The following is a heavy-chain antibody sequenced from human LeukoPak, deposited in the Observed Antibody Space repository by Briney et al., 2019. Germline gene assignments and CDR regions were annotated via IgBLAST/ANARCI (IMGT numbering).Heavy chain of an antibody. J-gene: IGHJ6*03. D-gene: IGHD4-11*01. V-gene: IGHV1-2*02. CDR2: INPNSGGT. CDR1: GYTFTGCY. CDR3: ARDKTQSPLDYYYMDV. Sequence: ASVKVSCKASGYTFTGCYMHWVRQAPGQGPEWMGWINPNSGGTNYAQKFQGRVTMTRDTSISTAYMELSRLRSDDTAVYYCARDKTQSPLDYYYMDVWGKGTTVTVSS.